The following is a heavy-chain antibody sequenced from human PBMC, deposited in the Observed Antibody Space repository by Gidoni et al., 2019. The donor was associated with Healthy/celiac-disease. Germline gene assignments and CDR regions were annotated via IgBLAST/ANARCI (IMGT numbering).Heavy chain of an antibody. CDR3: ARDMGSSPLGDAFDI. Sequence: EVQLVESGGGWVQPGGSLRLSCAASGFTFSSYWMSWVRQAPGKGLGWGANIKQDGSEKYYVDSVKGRFTISRDNAKNSLYLQMNSLRAEDTAVYYCARDMGSSPLGDAFDIWGQGTMVTVSS. CDR1: GFTFSSYW. D-gene: IGHD2-2*01. CDR2: IKQDGSEK. V-gene: IGHV3-7*01. J-gene: IGHJ3*02.